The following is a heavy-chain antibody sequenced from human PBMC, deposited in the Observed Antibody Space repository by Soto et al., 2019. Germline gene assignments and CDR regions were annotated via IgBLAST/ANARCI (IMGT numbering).Heavy chain of an antibody. D-gene: IGHD3-3*01. J-gene: IGHJ6*02. CDR2: ISAYNGNT. CDR3: ARDGFRSTIYYYYGMDV. Sequence: ASVMVSCTASCSAFTSYGISCVRQDPGQGLEWMGWISAYNGNTNYAQKLQGRVTMTTDTSTSTAYMELRSLRSDDTAVYYCARDGFRSTIYYYYGMDVWGQGTTVNVSS. CDR1: CSAFTSYG. V-gene: IGHV1-18*04.